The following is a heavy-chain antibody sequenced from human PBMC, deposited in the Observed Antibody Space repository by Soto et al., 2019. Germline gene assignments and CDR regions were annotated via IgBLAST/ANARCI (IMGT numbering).Heavy chain of an antibody. J-gene: IGHJ6*02. D-gene: IGHD2-2*02. V-gene: IGHV3-21*01. Sequence: SLRLSCVGSGFTFSTYSINWVRQAPGKGLEWVSSISSRSDIYYADSVKGRFTISRDNAKNSVSLQMNSMRAEDTAVYYCAREYTAWPLAYGLDVWGQGTTVTVSS. CDR3: AREYTAWPLAYGLDV. CDR1: GFTFSTYS. CDR2: ISSRSDI.